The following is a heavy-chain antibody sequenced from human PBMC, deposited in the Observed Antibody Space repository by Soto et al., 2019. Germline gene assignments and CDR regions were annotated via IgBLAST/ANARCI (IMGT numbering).Heavy chain of an antibody. J-gene: IGHJ6*02. V-gene: IGHV3-30-3*01. CDR3: ARDRGYGGYGSGRYPYGMDV. CDR1: GFTFSSYA. CDR2: ISYDGSNK. D-gene: IGHD3-10*01. Sequence: QVQLVESGGGVVQPGRSLRLSCAASGFTFSSYAMHWVRQAPGKGLEWVAVISYDGSNKYYAASVKGRFTISRDNSKNTVYLQRNSLRAEDTAVYYCARDRGYGGYGSGRYPYGMDVWGQGTTVTVSS.